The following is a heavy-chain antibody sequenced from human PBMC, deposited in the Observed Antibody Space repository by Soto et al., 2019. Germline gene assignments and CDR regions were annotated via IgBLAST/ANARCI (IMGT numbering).Heavy chain of an antibody. CDR3: ARAVGDPAHDGGYEARVPTDYYYGMDL. CDR1: GGSLSSSNW. CDR2: LFHTGRA. D-gene: IGHD5-12*01. V-gene: IGHV4-4*02. J-gene: IGHJ6*02. Sequence: PSETLSLTCAVSGGSLSSSNWWSWVRQPPGKGLEWIGELFHTGRANYNPSLRSRVAISADKSKNQLSLRLSSVTATDTAVYYCARAVGDPAHDGGYEARVPTDYYYGMDLWGQGTMVTVSS.